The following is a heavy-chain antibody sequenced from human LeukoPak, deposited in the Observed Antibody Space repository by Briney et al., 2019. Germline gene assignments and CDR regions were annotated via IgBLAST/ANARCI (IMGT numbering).Heavy chain of an antibody. J-gene: IGHJ3*02. CDR3: AKLTNGGIKRHDAFDI. V-gene: IGHV3-23*01. CDR2: ISGSGGST. CDR1: GFTFSSYG. Sequence: GGSLRLSCAASGFTFSSYGMSWVRQAPGKGLEWVSAISGSGGSTYYADSVKGRFTISRDNSKNTLYLQMNSLRAEDTAVYYCAKLTNGGIKRHDAFDIWGQGTMVTVSS. D-gene: IGHD4-11*01.